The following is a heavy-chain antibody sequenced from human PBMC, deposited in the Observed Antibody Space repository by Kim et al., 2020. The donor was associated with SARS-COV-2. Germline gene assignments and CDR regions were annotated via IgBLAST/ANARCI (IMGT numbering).Heavy chain of an antibody. CDR3: ARAAIFGTWDY. CDR2: IYYSRST. CDR1: GGSISSYY. Sequence: SETLSLTCTVSGGSISSYYWSWIRQPPGKGLEWIGYIYYSRSTNYNPSLKSRVTISVDTSKNQFSLKLSSVTAADTAVYYCARAAIFGTWDYWGQGTLVTVSS. J-gene: IGHJ4*02. V-gene: IGHV4-59*01. D-gene: IGHD3-3*01.